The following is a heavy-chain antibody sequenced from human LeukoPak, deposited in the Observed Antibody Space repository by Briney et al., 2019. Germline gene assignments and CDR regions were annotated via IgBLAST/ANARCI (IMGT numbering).Heavy chain of an antibody. Sequence: SETLSLTCSVSGGSISTYHWNWIRKPPGKGLEWIGYMQSSGISKYNPSLKSRVNIFVDTSKNQFVLNLRSVTAADTAVYYCARDKRHSYGRYFDPWGQGMLVTVSS. CDR1: GGSISTYH. V-gene: IGHV4-59*01. J-gene: IGHJ4*02. CDR3: ARDKRHSYGRYFDP. CDR2: MQSSGIS. D-gene: IGHD5-18*01.